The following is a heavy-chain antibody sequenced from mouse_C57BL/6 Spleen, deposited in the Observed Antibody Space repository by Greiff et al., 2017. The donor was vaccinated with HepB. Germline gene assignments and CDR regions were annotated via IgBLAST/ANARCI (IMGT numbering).Heavy chain of an antibody. D-gene: IGHD2-4*01. J-gene: IGHJ2*01. Sequence: QVQLQQPGAELVKPGASVKLSCKASGYTFTSYWMQWVKQRPGQGLEWIGEIDPSDSYTNYNQKFKGKATLTVDTSSSTAYMQLSSLTSEDSAVYYCARFSDYWDYWGQGTTLTVSS. CDR3: ARFSDYWDY. CDR2: IDPSDSYT. V-gene: IGHV1-50*01. CDR1: GYTFTSYW.